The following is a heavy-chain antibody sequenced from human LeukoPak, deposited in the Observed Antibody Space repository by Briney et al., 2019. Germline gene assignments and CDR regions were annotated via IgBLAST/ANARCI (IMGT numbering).Heavy chain of an antibody. CDR1: GGSISSYY. J-gene: IGHJ4*02. V-gene: IGHV4-59*01. CDR2: IYYSGST. D-gene: IGHD3-9*01. CDR3: ARVRYDILTGYYKGLTYDY. Sequence: PSEALSLTCTVSGGSISSYYWSWIRQPPGKGLEWIGYIYYSGSTNYNPSLKSRVTISVDTSKNQFSLKLSSVTAADTAVHYCARVRYDILTGYYKGLTYDYWGQGTLVTVSS.